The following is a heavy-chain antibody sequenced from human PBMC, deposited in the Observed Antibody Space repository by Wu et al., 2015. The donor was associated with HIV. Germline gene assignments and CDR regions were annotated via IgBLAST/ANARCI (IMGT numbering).Heavy chain of an antibody. J-gene: IGHJ6*03. Sequence: QVQLVQSGAEVKKPGASVKVSCKASEYIFSTSYLHWVRQAPGQGLEWMGVINPSANKISYAQIFQGRVTMTRDTSTTTVYMQLSRVRSEDTAVYYCARDLQGRDYSDLGHYYHFMGFWGKGTTVTVSS. CDR2: INPSANKI. CDR1: EYIFSTSY. V-gene: IGHV1-46*03. CDR3: ARDLQGRDYSDLGHYYHFMGF. D-gene: IGHD4-17*01.